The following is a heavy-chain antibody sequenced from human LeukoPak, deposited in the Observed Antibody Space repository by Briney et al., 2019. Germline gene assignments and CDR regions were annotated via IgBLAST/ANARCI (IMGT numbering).Heavy chain of an antibody. J-gene: IGHJ4*02. CDR1: GFSMTNGFY. V-gene: IGHV4-38-2*01. D-gene: IGHD6-13*01. CDR2: MYYSATP. CDR3: ARGRWGIAAAGTSY. Sequence: SETLSLTCDVSGFSMTNGFYWGWIRQTPGKGLEWIGNMYYSATPHYNPSLKSRVTMSVDTSKNQFSLRLSSVTAADTAVYYCARGRWGIAAAGTSYWGQGTLVAVSS.